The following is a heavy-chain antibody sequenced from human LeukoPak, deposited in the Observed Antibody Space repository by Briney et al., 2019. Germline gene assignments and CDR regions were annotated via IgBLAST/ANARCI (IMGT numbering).Heavy chain of an antibody. CDR1: GFTFSSYS. V-gene: IGHV3-21*01. Sequence: PGGSLRLSCAASGFTFSSYSMTWVRQAPGKGLEWVSSISSSSSYIYYADSVKGRFTISRDNAKNSLYLQMNSLRAEDTAVYYCARDSYDYGDYEYYYYGMDVWGQGTTVTVSS. CDR2: ISSSSSYI. J-gene: IGHJ6*02. D-gene: IGHD4-17*01. CDR3: ARDSYDYGDYEYYYYGMDV.